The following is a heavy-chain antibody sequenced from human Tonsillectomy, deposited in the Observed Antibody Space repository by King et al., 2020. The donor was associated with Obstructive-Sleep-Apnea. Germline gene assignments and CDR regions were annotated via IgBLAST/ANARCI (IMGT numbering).Heavy chain of an antibody. D-gene: IGHD6-19*01. CDR2: INSDGSST. CDR3: TRDASSGAYDAFDI. CDR1: GFTFSSYW. Sequence: VQLVESGGGLVQPGGSLRLSCAASGFTFSSYWMHWVRQAPGKGLVWVSRINSDGSSTSYADSVKGRFTISRDNAKNTLYLQMNSLRAEDTAVYYCTRDASSGAYDAFDIWGQGTMVTVSS. J-gene: IGHJ3*02. V-gene: IGHV3-74*01.